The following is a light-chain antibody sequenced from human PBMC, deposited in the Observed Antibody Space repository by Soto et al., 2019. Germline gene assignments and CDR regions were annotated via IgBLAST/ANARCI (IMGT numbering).Light chain of an antibody. J-gene: IGKJ4*01. CDR1: QSVSSY. V-gene: IGKV3-11*01. CDR3: QQRSNWPRT. CDR2: DAS. Sequence: EIVLTQSPATLSLSPGERATLSCRASQSVSSYLAWYQQKPGQAPRLLIYDASNRATGIPARFSGSGSGTDFTLNISSIEPEECAVYYCQQRSNWPRTFGGGTKVEIK.